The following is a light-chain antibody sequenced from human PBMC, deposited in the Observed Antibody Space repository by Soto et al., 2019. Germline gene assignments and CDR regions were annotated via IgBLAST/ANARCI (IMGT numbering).Light chain of an antibody. CDR3: QQRSNWPLT. V-gene: IGKV3-11*01. CDR2: DAS. CDR1: QSVSSN. Sequence: EIMMTQSPATLSVSPGERATLSCRASQSVSSNLAWYQQKPGQAPRLLIYDASNRATGIPARFSGSGSGTDFTLTISSLEPEDFAVYYCQQRSNWPLTFGGGTKVHI. J-gene: IGKJ4*01.